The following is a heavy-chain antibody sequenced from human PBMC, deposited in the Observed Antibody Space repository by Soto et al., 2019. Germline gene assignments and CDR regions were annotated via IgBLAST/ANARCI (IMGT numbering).Heavy chain of an antibody. CDR3: ARGLGGRMDD. Sequence: QVQLVQSGAEVKKPGSSVRVSCNASGTIFSSYTISWAREAPGQLLEWMGRIIPILGETNSAQKFQGRVTLTADKSTNTADMELNSLRLEDTALFYCARGLGGRMDDWGQGTTVTVSS. V-gene: IGHV1-69*08. J-gene: IGHJ6*02. D-gene: IGHD3-16*01. CDR2: IIPILGET. CDR1: GTIFSSYT.